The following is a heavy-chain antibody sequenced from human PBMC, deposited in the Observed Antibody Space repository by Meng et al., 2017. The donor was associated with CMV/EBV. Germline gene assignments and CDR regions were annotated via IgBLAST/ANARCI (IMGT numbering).Heavy chain of an antibody. CDR2: INPSGST. CDR3: ARGESFYDFWSGSSNWFDP. D-gene: IGHD3-3*01. Sequence: SETLSLTCAVYGGSFSGYSWSWIRQLPGKGLEWIGEINPSGSTNYNPALKSRVTISVDTSKNQSSLKLSSVTAADTAVYYCARGESFYDFWSGSSNWFDPWGQGTLVTVSS. V-gene: IGHV4-34*01. CDR1: GGSFSGYS. J-gene: IGHJ5*02.